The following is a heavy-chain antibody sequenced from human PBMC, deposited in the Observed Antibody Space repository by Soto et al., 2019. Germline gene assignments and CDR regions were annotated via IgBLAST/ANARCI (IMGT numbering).Heavy chain of an antibody. V-gene: IGHV3-74*01. D-gene: IGHD3-10*01. CDR2: INTDGRST. J-gene: IGHJ5*02. Sequence: GGSRRRSCAASGFTFSDYLMHWVRQAPGKGLVWVSRINTDGRSTTYADSVKGRFAISRDNAKNTLYLQMNSLRAEDTAVYYCARDYMLRGRDSNWFDPWGQGTLVTVSS. CDR3: ARDYMLRGRDSNWFDP. CDR1: GFTFSDYL.